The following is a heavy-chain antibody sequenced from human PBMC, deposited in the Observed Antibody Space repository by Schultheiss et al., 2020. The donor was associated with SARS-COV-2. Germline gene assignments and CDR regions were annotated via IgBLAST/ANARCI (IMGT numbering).Heavy chain of an antibody. CDR1: GCSISSYY. D-gene: IGHD2-2*01. Sequence: SETLSLTCTVSGCSISSYYWSWIRQPPGKGLEWIWYIYYSGSTNYNPSLKSRVTISVDTTKNQFSLKLSTVTAADTAVYYCARTYCSSTSCLYGYYYYYMDVWGKGTTVTVSS. J-gene: IGHJ6*03. CDR3: ARTYCSSTSCLYGYYYYYMDV. V-gene: IGHV4-59*08. CDR2: IYYSGST.